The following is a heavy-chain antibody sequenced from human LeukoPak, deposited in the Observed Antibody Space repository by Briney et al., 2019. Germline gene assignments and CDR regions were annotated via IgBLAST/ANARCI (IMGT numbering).Heavy chain of an antibody. J-gene: IGHJ3*02. CDR1: GGSFSGYY. CDR3: ARQMITSYYYDSSGSRAFDI. Sequence: SETLSLTCAVYGGSFSGYYWSWIRQPPGKGLEWIGEINHSGSTNYNPSLKSRVTISVDTSKNQFSLKLSSVTAADTAVYYCARQMITSYYYDSSGSRAFDIWGQGTMVTVSS. D-gene: IGHD3-22*01. CDR2: INHSGST. V-gene: IGHV4-34*01.